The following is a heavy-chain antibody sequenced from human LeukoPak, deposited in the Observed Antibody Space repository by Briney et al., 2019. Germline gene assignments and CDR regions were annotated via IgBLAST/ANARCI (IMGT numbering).Heavy chain of an antibody. Sequence: GGPLRLSCAASEFSVGSNYMTWVRQAPGKGLEWVSSVDYSGGDTHYADSVMGRFTISRDNSKNTLYLQLNSLSADDTAVYYCARNSGWYGVSWGQGTLVTVSS. D-gene: IGHD6-19*01. V-gene: IGHV3-53*01. J-gene: IGHJ4*02. CDR1: EFSVGSNY. CDR2: DYSGGDT. CDR3: ARNSGWYGVS.